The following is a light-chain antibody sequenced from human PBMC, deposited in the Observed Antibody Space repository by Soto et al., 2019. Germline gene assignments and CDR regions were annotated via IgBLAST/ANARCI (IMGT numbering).Light chain of an antibody. CDR1: QSVDTC. Sequence: DIQMTQSPSTLSASVGDRVTITCRASQSVDTCLDWYQQKPGKAPHLLLYKASSLETGVPSRFSGSGSVTEFTLTISSLQPDDFATYYCQQFYRYPWTFGQGTKVEIK. CDR2: KAS. J-gene: IGKJ1*01. V-gene: IGKV1-5*03. CDR3: QQFYRYPWT.